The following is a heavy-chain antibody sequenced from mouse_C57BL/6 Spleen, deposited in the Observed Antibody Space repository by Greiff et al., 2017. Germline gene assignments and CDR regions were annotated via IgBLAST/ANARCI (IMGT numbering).Heavy chain of an antibody. V-gene: IGHV1-50*01. D-gene: IGHD2-5*01. CDR2: IDPSDSYT. CDR1: GYTFTSYW. Sequence: QMQLKQPGAELVKPGASVKLSCKASGYTFTSYWMQWVKQRPGQGLEWIGEIDPSDSYTNYNQKFKGKATLTVDTSSSTAYMQLSSLTSEDSAVYYCARLNYSNSYAMDYWGQGTSVTVSS. J-gene: IGHJ4*01. CDR3: ARLNYSNSYAMDY.